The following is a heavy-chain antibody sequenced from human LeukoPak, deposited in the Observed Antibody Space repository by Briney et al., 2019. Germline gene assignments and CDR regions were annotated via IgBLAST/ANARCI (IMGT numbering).Heavy chain of an antibody. J-gene: IGHJ4*02. CDR3: ARDYYGSGSYYTGDY. D-gene: IGHD3-10*01. V-gene: IGHV3-66*01. CDR1: GFTVSSNY. Sequence: PGGSLRLSCAASGFTVSSNYMSWVRQAPGKGLEWVSVIYSGGSTYYADSVKGRFTISRDNSKNTLYLQMNSLRAEDTAVYYCARDYYGSGSYYTGDYWGQGTLVTVSS. CDR2: IYSGGST.